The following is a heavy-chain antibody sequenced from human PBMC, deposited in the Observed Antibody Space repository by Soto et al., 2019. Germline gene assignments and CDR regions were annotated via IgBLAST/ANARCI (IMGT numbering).Heavy chain of an antibody. D-gene: IGHD2-21*02. CDR3: ARDLWGYCGTDCYPLDV. Sequence: QVRLQESGPGLVKPSETLSLTCTVSGGSISRYYWSWIRQTPGKGLEWIGCLYNTGNTIYNPSLESRVTISVDTSKNQFSLILNSVTAADTAVYYCARDLWGYCGTDCYPLDVWGPGTTVTVSS. J-gene: IGHJ6*02. CDR2: LYNTGNT. CDR1: GGSISRYY. V-gene: IGHV4-59*01.